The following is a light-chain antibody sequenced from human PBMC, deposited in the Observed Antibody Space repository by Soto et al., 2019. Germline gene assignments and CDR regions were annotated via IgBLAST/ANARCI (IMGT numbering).Light chain of an antibody. CDR3: QQYDNLPLT. J-gene: IGKJ3*01. Sequence: DIQMPPSPSSLSASVGDRVTITCQASQDISNYLNWYQQKPGKAPKLLIYDASNLETGVPSRFSGSGSGTDFTFTISSLQPEDIATYYCQQYDNLPLTFGPGTQVDIK. V-gene: IGKV1-33*01. CDR2: DAS. CDR1: QDISNY.